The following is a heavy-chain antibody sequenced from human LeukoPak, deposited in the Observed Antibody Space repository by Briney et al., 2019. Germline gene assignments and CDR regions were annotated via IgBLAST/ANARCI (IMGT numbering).Heavy chain of an antibody. Sequence: ASVKVSCKASGYTFTGYYIHWVRQAPGQGLEWMGWINPNSGGTNYAQKFQGRVTMTRNTSISTAYMEVSRLRSDDTAMYYCARDHCSGGRCYSEGADHNYWGQGTLVTVSS. CDR2: INPNSGGT. D-gene: IGHD2-15*01. V-gene: IGHV1-2*02. CDR3: ARDHCSGGRCYSEGADHNY. CDR1: GYTFTGYY. J-gene: IGHJ4*02.